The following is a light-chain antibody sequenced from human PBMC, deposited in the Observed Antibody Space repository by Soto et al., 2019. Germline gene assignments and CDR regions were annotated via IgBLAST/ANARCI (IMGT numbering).Light chain of an antibody. V-gene: IGKV3-15*01. CDR2: GAS. CDR3: RQYNNWWT. J-gene: IGKJ1*01. Sequence: EIVMTQSPVTLSVSPGERATLSCRASQSVSSSLAWYQQKPGQAPRLLIYGASTRATGIPARFSGSGSGTEFTLTISSLQSEDFAVYYCRQYNNWWTFGQGTKVEVK. CDR1: QSVSSS.